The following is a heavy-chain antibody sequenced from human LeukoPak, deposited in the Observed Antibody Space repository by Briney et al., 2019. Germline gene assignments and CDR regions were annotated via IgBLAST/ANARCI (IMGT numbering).Heavy chain of an antibody. CDR1: GYTFTGYY. D-gene: IGHD3-22*01. V-gene: IGHV1-2*06. CDR2: INPNSGGT. J-gene: IGHJ4*02. Sequence: GASVKVSCKASGYTFTGYYMHWVRQAPGQGLEWMGRINPNSGGTSYAQKFQGRVTMTRDTSISTAYMELSRLRSDDTAVYYCARLSYDSSGYYFDYWGQGTLVTVSS. CDR3: ARLSYDSSGYYFDY.